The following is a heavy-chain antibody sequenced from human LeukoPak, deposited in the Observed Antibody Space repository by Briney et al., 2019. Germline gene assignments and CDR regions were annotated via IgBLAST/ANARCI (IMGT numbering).Heavy chain of an antibody. Sequence: GASVKVSCEASGYTFTGYYMHWVRQAPGQGLEWMGWINPNSGGTNYAQKFQGRVTMTRDTSISTAYMELSRLRSDDTAVYYCARDLSDSSGFDYWGQGTLVTVSS. V-gene: IGHV1-2*02. CDR3: ARDLSDSSGFDY. CDR1: GYTFTGYY. CDR2: INPNSGGT. J-gene: IGHJ4*02. D-gene: IGHD3-22*01.